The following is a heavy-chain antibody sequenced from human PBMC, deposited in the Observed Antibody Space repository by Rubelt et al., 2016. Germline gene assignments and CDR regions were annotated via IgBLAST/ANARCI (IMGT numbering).Heavy chain of an antibody. D-gene: IGHD3-22*01. J-gene: IGHJ1*01. Sequence: QVQLQESGPGLVKPSETLSLTCSVSGGSISSYYWSWIRQPPGKGLEWIGYIYYSGSTNYNPSLKSRVTISVDTSKNQFSLKLSSVTAADTAVYYCGNDYYDSSGYYFGYFQHWGQGTLVTVSS. CDR1: GGSISSYY. CDR2: IYYSGST. V-gene: IGHV4-59*08. CDR3: GNDYYDSSGYYFGYFQH.